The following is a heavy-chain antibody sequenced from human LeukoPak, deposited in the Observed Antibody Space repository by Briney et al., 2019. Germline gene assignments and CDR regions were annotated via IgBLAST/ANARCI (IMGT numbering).Heavy chain of an antibody. V-gene: IGHV4-59*11. D-gene: IGHD3-22*01. CDR2: IHYSGVT. Sequence: PSETLSLTCTVSGVSITTHYWSWIRQPPGKGLEWIGYIHYSGVTNYNPSLKSRVTISIGTSKNQFSLKLSSVTAADTAVYFCARRDISSGIDYWGQGTLVTVSS. CDR3: ARRDISSGIDY. J-gene: IGHJ4*02. CDR1: GVSITTHY.